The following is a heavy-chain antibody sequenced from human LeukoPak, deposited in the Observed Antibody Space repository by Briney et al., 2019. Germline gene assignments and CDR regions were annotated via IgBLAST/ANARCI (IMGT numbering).Heavy chain of an antibody. D-gene: IGHD6-13*01. CDR2: IYYSGST. J-gene: IGHJ4*02. Sequence: KTSETLSLTCTVSGGSISSGGYYWSWIRQHPGKGLEWIGYIYYSGSTYYNPSLKSRVTISVDTSKNQFSLKLNSVTAADTAVYYCARGDITATGTPFDYWGQGTLVTVSS. V-gene: IGHV4-31*03. CDR3: ARGDITATGTPFDY. CDR1: GGSISSGGYY.